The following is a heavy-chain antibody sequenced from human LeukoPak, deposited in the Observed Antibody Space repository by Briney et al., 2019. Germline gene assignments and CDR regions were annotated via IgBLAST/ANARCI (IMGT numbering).Heavy chain of an antibody. CDR3: AKDISPYDILTGFDY. V-gene: IGHV3-9*01. CDR2: ISWNSGSI. CDR1: GFTFDDYA. Sequence: GGSLRLSCAASGFTFDDYAMHWVRQAPGKGLEWVSGISWNSGSIGYADSVKGRFTISRDNAKNSLYLQMNSLRAEDTGLYYCAKDISPYDILTGFDYWGQGTLVTVSS. J-gene: IGHJ4*02. D-gene: IGHD3-9*01.